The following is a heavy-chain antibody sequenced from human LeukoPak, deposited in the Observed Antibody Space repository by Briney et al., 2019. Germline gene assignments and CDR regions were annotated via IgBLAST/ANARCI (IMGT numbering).Heavy chain of an antibody. D-gene: IGHD3-9*01. Sequence: SVKVSCKASGGTFSSYAISWVRQAPGQGLEWMGGIIPIFGIANYAQKFQGRVTITTDESTSTAYMELSSLRSEDTAVYYCARGDILTGYYMGYYYYYMDVWGKGTTVTVSS. CDR2: IIPIFGIA. CDR3: ARGDILTGYYMGYYYYYMDV. V-gene: IGHV1-69*05. J-gene: IGHJ6*03. CDR1: GGTFSSYA.